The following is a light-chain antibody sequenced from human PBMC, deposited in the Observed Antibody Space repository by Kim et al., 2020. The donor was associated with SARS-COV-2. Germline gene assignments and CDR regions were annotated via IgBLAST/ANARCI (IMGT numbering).Light chain of an antibody. CDR1: QSISSW. J-gene: IGKJ4*01. CDR3: QQYNSYALT. V-gene: IGKV1-5*03. Sequence: ASVGDRVTITCRASQSISSWLAWYQQKPGKAPKLLIYKASSLESGVPSRFSGSGSGTEFTLTISSLQPDDFATYYCQQYNSYALTFGGGTKVDIK. CDR2: KAS.